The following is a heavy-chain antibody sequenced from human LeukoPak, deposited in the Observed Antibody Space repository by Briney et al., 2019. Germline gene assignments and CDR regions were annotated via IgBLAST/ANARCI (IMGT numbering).Heavy chain of an antibody. V-gene: IGHV1-69*13. J-gene: IGHJ4*02. CDR1: GGTFSSYA. D-gene: IGHD2-15*01. CDR2: IIPIFGTA. Sequence: SVKVSCKASGGTFSSYAISWVRQAPGQGLEWMGGIIPIFGTANYAQKFQGRVTITADEPTSTAYMELSSLRSEDTAVYYCARGLRRIAVYFDYWGQGTLVTVSS. CDR3: ARGLRRIAVYFDY.